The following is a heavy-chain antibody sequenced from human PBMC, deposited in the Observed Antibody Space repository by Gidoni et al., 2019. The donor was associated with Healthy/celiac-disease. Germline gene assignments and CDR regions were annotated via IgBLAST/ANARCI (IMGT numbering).Heavy chain of an antibody. CDR2: IYYSGST. D-gene: IGHD3-16*02. V-gene: IGHV4-31*03. CDR1: GGSIRSGGYY. Sequence: QVQLQESGPGLVKPSQPLSLTCPVSGGSIRSGGYYWSWIRQHPGKGLEWIGYIYYSGSTYYNPSLKSRVNISVDTSKNQFSLKLSSVTAAETAVYYCARVDTMITFGGAIVDHWGQGTLVTVSS. J-gene: IGHJ4*02. CDR3: ARVDTMITFGGAIVDH.